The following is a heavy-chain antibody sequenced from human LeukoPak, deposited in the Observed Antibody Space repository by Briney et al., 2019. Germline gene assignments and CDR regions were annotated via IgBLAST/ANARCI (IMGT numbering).Heavy chain of an antibody. V-gene: IGHV3-74*01. CDR3: ARAPSEVGGYYPEYFRH. D-gene: IGHD3-22*01. J-gene: IGHJ1*01. Sequence: PGGSLRLSCAASGFTFSSYAMHWVRQAPGKGLVWVSRIKSDGKTNYADSVKGRFTISRDNAKNTVSLQMDSLRAEDMGVYYCARAPSEVGGYYPEYFRHWGQGTLVTVSS. CDR2: IKSDGKT. CDR1: GFTFSSYA.